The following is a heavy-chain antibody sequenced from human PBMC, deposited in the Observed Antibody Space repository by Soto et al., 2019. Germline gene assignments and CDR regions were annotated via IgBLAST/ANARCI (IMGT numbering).Heavy chain of an antibody. CDR1: GGTFSSYA. CDR2: IIPIFGTA. Sequence: SVKVSCKASGGTFSSYAISWVRQAPGQGLEWMGGIIPIFGTANYAQKFQGRVTITADKSTTTAYMELSSLRSEDTAVYYCARDSPKSSGIAYWGQGTLVTVSS. CDR3: ARDSPKSSGIAY. J-gene: IGHJ4*02. D-gene: IGHD3-10*01. V-gene: IGHV1-69*06.